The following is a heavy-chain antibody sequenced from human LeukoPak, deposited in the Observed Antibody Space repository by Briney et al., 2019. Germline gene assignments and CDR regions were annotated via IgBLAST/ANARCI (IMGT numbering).Heavy chain of an antibody. V-gene: IGHV5-51*01. Sequence: GESLKISCKGSGYSFTSYWIGWVRQMPGKGPEWMGIIYPGDSDTRYSPSFQGQVTISADKSISTAYLQWSSLEASDTAMYYCASYGSGSYYNVGAFDIWGQGTMVTVSS. CDR1: GYSFTSYW. J-gene: IGHJ3*02. D-gene: IGHD3-10*01. CDR2: IYPGDSDT. CDR3: ASYGSGSYYNVGAFDI.